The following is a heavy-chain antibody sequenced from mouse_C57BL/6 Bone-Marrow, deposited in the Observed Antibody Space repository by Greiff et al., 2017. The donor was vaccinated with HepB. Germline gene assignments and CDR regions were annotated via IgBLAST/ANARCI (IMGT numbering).Heavy chain of an antibody. V-gene: IGHV1-77*01. CDR2: LGPGSGST. CDR3: ARGYYGSPFAY. J-gene: IGHJ3*01. D-gene: IGHD1-1*01. CDR1: GYTFTDYY. Sequence: QVHVKQSGAELVKPGASVKISCKASGYTFTDYYINWVKQRPGQGLEWIGKLGPGSGSTYYNEKFKGKATLTADKSSSTAYMQLSSLTSEDSAVYFCARGYYGSPFAYWGQGTLVTVSA.